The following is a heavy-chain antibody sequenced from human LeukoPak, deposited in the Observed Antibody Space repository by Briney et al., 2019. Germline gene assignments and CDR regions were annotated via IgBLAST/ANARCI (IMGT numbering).Heavy chain of an antibody. Sequence: ASVKVSRKASGYTFTSYDINWVRQAPGQGLEWMGWMNPNSGNTGYAQKFQGRVTMTRNTSISTAYMELSSLRSEDTAVYYCAGGDSYYGSGSYLNDYWGQGTLVTVSS. CDR3: AGGDSYYGSGSYLNDY. CDR1: GYTFTSYD. J-gene: IGHJ4*02. D-gene: IGHD3-10*01. V-gene: IGHV1-8*01. CDR2: MNPNSGNT.